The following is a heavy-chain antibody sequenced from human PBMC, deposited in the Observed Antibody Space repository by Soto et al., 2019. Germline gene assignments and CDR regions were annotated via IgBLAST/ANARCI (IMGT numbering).Heavy chain of an antibody. J-gene: IGHJ5*02. D-gene: IGHD3-3*02. CDR2: IYYSGST. CDR1: GGSISSSSYY. CDR3: ASPKIAFYNWFDP. Sequence: SETLSLTCTVSGGSISSSSYYWGWIRQPPGKGLEWIGSIYYSGSTYYKPSLKSRVTISVDTSKNQFSLKLSSVTSADTAVYYCASPKIAFYNWFDPWGQGTLVTVS. V-gene: IGHV4-39*01.